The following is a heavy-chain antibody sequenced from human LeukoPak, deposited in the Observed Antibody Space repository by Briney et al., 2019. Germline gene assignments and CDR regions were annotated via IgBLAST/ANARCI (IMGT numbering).Heavy chain of an antibody. CDR2: ITSNGGSA. CDR1: GFTFRIYA. CDR3: AREYCDSTTCYKTIDY. J-gene: IGHJ4*02. Sequence: AGGSLRLSCAASGFTFRIYAKHWVRQAPGKGLEYVSAITSNGGSAYYANSVKGRFTISRDNSKNTLYLQMGSLRAEDMAVYYCAREYCDSTTCYKTIDYWGQGTLVTVSS. V-gene: IGHV3-64*01. D-gene: IGHD2-2*02.